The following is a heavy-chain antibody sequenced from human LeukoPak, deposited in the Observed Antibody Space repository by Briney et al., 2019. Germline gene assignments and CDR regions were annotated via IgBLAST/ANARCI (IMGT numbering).Heavy chain of an antibody. Sequence: SETLSLTCAVYGGSFSGYYWSWIRQPPGKGLEWIGEINHSGSTNYNPSLKSRVTISVDTSKNQFSQKLSSVTAADTAVYYCARRAHCSGGSCYSVLGGFAFDIWGQGTMVTVSS. CDR1: GGSFSGYY. J-gene: IGHJ3*02. D-gene: IGHD2-15*01. V-gene: IGHV4-34*01. CDR3: ARRAHCSGGSCYSVLGGFAFDI. CDR2: INHSGST.